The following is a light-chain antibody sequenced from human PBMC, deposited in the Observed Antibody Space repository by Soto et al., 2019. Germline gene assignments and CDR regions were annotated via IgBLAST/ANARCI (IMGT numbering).Light chain of an antibody. Sequence: IVVTQSKISLPVTPGEPAAISCMASQSLLHSNGYNYLDWYLQKPGQSPQLLIYLGSNRASGVPDRFSGSGSGTDFTLKISRVEAEDVGVYYCMQALQITFGPRSIVDV. V-gene: IGKV2-28*01. CDR1: QSLLHSNGYNY. J-gene: IGKJ3*01. CDR2: LGS. CDR3: MQALQIT.